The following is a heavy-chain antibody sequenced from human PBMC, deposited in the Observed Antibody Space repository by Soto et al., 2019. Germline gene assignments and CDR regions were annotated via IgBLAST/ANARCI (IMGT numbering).Heavy chain of an antibody. Sequence: QLQLQESGSGLVKPSQTLSLTCAVSGGSISSGGYSWSWIRQPPGKGLEWIGYIYHSGSTYYNPSLTTRVTQSVDRPKNRFSRKLSSVTAAATAVNYGARGGYYSDSSGYWVAFDTWGQGTMFTVSS. CDR2: IYHSGST. CDR3: ARGGYYSDSSGYWVAFDT. V-gene: IGHV4-30-2*01. D-gene: IGHD3-22*01. J-gene: IGHJ3*02. CDR1: GGSISSGGYS.